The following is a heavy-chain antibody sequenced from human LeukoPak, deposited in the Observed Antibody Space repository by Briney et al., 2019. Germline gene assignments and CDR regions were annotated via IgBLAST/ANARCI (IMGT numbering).Heavy chain of an antibody. CDR2: ISAYNGNT. CDR3: ARDSPLYYYDSSGEPIDY. V-gene: IGHV1-18*01. CDR1: GYTFTSYG. Sequence: GASVKVSCKASGYTFTSYGISWVRRAPGQGLEWMGWISAYNGNTSYAQKLQGRVTMTTDTSTSTAYMELRSLRSDDTAVYYCARDSPLYYYDSSGEPIDYWGQGTLVTVSS. D-gene: IGHD3-22*01. J-gene: IGHJ4*02.